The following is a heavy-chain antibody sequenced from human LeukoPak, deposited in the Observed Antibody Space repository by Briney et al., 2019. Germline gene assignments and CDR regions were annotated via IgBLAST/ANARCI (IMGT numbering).Heavy chain of an antibody. Sequence: ASVKVSCKVPGYTLTELSMHWVRQAPGKGLEWMGGFDPEDGETIYAQKFQGRVTMTEDTSTDTAYMELSSLRSEDTAVYYCATPDYSSGWYYFDYWGQGTLVTVSS. V-gene: IGHV1-24*01. D-gene: IGHD6-19*01. J-gene: IGHJ4*02. CDR3: ATPDYSSGWYYFDY. CDR2: FDPEDGET. CDR1: GYTLTELS.